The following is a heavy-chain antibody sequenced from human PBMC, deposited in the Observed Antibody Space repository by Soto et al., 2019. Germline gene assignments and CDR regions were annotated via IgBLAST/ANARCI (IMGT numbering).Heavy chain of an antibody. D-gene: IGHD5-18*01. V-gene: IGHV5-51*01. J-gene: IGHJ5*02. CDR2: IYPGDSDT. CDR3: ARMTVDTAMVTWFDT. CDR1: GYSFTSYW. Sequence: GESLKISCKGSGYSFTSYWIGWVRQMPGKGLEWMGIIYPGDSDTRYSPSFQGQVTISADKSISTAYLQWSSLKASDTAMYYCARMTVDTAMVTWFDTWGQGTLVTVSS.